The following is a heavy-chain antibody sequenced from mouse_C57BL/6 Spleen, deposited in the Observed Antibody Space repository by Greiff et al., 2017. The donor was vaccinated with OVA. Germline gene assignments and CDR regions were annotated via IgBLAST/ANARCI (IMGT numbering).Heavy chain of an antibody. D-gene: IGHD2-3*01. CDR2: ITHSGET. J-gene: IGHJ4*01. CDR1: GFPITSGYY. Sequence: VQLQESGPGLVKPSQSLFLTCSITGFPITSGYYWIWIRQPPGKLLEWMGYITHSGETFYNPSLQSPISITSETSKNQFFLQMNSVTTEDTDMYYCAGDRSVDGYYDYAMDYWGQGTSVTVSS. CDR3: AGDRSVDGYYDYAMDY. V-gene: IGHV12-3*01.